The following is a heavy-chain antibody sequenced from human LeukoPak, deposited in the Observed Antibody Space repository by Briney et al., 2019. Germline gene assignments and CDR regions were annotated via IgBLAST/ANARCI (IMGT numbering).Heavy chain of an antibody. J-gene: IGHJ4*02. V-gene: IGHV1-69*13. CDR2: IIPIFGTA. D-gene: IGHD4-17*01. CDR1: GGTFSSYA. CDR3: AITKHDYGDYYFDY. Sequence: SVKVSCKASGGTFSSYAISWVRQAPGQGLEWMGGIIPIFGTANYAQKLQGRVTITADESTGTAYMELSSLRSEDTAVYYCAITKHDYGDYYFDYWGQGTLVTVSS.